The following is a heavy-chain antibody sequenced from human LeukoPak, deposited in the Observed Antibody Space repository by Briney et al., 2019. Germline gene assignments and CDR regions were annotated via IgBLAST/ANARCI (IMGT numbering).Heavy chain of an antibody. CDR1: GFTFSSYA. D-gene: IGHD3-9*01. Sequence: GGSLRLSCAASGFTFSSYAVSWVRQAPGKGLEWVSAISGSGGSTYYADSVKGRFTISRDNSKNTLYLQMNSLRAKDTAVYYCAKDKGLTPYYLDYWGQGTLVTVSS. J-gene: IGHJ4*02. CDR2: ISGSGGST. V-gene: IGHV3-23*01. CDR3: AKDKGLTPYYLDY.